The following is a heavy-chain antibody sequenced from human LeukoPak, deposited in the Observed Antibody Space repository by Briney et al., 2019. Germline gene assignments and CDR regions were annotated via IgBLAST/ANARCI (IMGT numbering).Heavy chain of an antibody. CDR1: GGSVSSETYY. J-gene: IGHJ3*02. CDR3: ASGSGNSEFDI. CDR2: VYYTGST. D-gene: IGHD4-23*01. Sequence: SETPCLTCTVSGGSVSSETYYWSWIRQPPGKGLQWIGYVYYTGSTNYNPSLRSRVTISVDMPKNQFSLKLISVTAADAAVYYCASGSGNSEFDIWGQGTMVTVSS. V-gene: IGHV4-61*01.